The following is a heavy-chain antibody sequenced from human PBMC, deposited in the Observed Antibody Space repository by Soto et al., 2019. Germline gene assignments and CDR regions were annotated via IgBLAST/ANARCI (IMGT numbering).Heavy chain of an antibody. J-gene: IGHJ3*02. D-gene: IGHD7-27*01. CDR2: VNPNSGNT. CDR3: ARLRHWGRAFDI. Sequence: RASVKVSCKASGYTFTSYDINWVRQATGQGLEWMGWVNPNSGNTGYAQKFQGRVTMTRNTSISTAYMELSSLRSEDTAVYYCARLRHWGRAFDIWGQGTMVTVSS. CDR1: GYTFTSYD. V-gene: IGHV1-8*01.